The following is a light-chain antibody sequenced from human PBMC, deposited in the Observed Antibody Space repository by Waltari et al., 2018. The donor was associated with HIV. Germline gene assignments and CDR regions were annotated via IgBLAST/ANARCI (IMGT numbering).Light chain of an antibody. CDR1: SSDVGGHNY. CDR3: SSYTSSSTRV. J-gene: IGLJ3*02. V-gene: IGLV2-14*01. CDR2: EVS. Sequence: QSALTQPASVSGSPGQSITISCTGTSSDVGGHNYVSWYQQHPGNAPILMIYEVSNRPSGVSNRFAGSKSGNTASLTISGLQAEDEADYYCSSYTSSSTRVFGGGTKLTVL.